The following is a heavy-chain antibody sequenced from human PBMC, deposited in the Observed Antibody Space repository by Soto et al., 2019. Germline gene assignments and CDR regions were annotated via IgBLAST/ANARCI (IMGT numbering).Heavy chain of an antibody. J-gene: IGHJ4*02. D-gene: IGHD6-13*01. CDR2: ISYDGSNK. Sequence: QVQLVESGGGVVQPGRSLRLSCAASGFTFRSYGMHWVRQAPGKGLEWVAVISYDGSNKYYADSVKGRFTISRDNSKNTLYLQMNSLRSEDTAVYYCAKDLSEYSSSWTYYCDYWGQGTLVTVS. CDR1: GFTFRSYG. CDR3: AKDLSEYSSSWTYYCDY. V-gene: IGHV3-30*18.